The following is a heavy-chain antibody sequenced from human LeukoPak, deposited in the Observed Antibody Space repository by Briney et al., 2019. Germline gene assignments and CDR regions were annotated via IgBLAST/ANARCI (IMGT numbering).Heavy chain of an antibody. CDR1: GYTFTGYY. CDR2: INPNSGGT. V-gene: IGHV1-2*02. D-gene: IGHD6-13*01. J-gene: IGHJ6*02. CDR3: AKDLNSGRYSSSWPYGMDV. Sequence: GASVKVSCKASGYTFTGYYMHWVRQAPGQGLEWMGWINPNSGGTNYAQKFQGRVTMTRDTSISTAYMELSRLRSDDTAVYYCAKDLNSGRYSSSWPYGMDVWGQGTTVTVSS.